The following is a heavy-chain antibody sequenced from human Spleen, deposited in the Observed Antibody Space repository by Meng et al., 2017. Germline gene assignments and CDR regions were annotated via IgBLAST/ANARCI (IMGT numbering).Heavy chain of an antibody. Sequence: QVQLHESGPGLEKPSEALSLKVSVSGGSISTSGYYRGEIRQAPGKGLEWIGSIGHSWITSYTPSLKSRVTVSIDTSKSQFSLKLTSVTAADTAVYYCVRSSGWVRTGFDPWGQGTLVTVSS. D-gene: IGHD6-19*01. J-gene: IGHJ5*02. CDR2: IGHSWIT. CDR3: VRSSGWVRTGFDP. V-gene: IGHV4-39*01. CDR1: GGSISTSGYY.